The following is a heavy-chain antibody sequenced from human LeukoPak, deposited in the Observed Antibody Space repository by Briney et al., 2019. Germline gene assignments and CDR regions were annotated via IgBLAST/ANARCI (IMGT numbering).Heavy chain of an antibody. D-gene: IGHD6-19*01. CDR1: GGSFSGYY. CDR3: ASRLMIAVAGTGRSDYFDY. CDR2: ITHSGSA. Sequence: SETLSLTCAVYGGSFSGYYWSWIRQPPGMGLEWIGEITHSGSANYNPSLKSRVTISVDTSKNQFSLKLSSVTAADTAVYYCASRLMIAVAGTGRSDYFDYWGQGTLVTVSS. V-gene: IGHV4-34*01. J-gene: IGHJ4*02.